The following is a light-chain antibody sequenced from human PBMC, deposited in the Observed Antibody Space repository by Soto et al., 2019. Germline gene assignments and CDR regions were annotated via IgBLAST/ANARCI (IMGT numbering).Light chain of an antibody. CDR3: CSYTTSSTRV. CDR1: TSDVGSYHL. V-gene: IGLV2-14*02. Sequence: QSALAQPASVSGSPGQSVTISCTGTTSDVGSYHLVSWYQQHPGKAPKLMIYEGTKRPSGVSNRFSGSKSGITASLTISGLQPEDEADYYCCSYTTSSTRVFGTGTKLTVL. J-gene: IGLJ1*01. CDR2: EGT.